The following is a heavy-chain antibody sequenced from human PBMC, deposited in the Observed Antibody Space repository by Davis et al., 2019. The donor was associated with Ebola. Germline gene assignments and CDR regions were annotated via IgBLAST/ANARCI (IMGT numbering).Heavy chain of an antibody. Sequence: SETLSLTCTVSGGSISSYFWSWIRQPPGKGLEWIGYIYFSGYTHYNPSVKSRVTISVDTSKNQFSLKLSSVTAADTAMYYCARRGTSSWYAGWFDPWGQGTLVTVSS. V-gene: IGHV4-59*08. CDR1: GGSISSYF. CDR3: ARRGTSSWYAGWFDP. D-gene: IGHD6-13*01. CDR2: IYFSGYT. J-gene: IGHJ5*02.